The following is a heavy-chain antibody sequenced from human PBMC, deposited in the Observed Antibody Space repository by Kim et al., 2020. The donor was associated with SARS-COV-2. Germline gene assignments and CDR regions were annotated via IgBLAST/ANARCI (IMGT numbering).Heavy chain of an antibody. D-gene: IGHD4-17*01. CDR3: ARQTTVTHDAFDV. Sequence: SPPFQGHVTISVDNSVSTAYLQWDSLKTSDTAMYFCARQTTVTHDAFDVWGQGTMVTVSS. V-gene: IGHV5-51*01. J-gene: IGHJ3*01.